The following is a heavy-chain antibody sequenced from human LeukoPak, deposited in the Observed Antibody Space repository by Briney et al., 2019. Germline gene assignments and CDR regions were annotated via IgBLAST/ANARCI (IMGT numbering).Heavy chain of an antibody. CDR3: ARDTRTFDN. V-gene: IGHV3-7*01. D-gene: IGHD1-26*01. J-gene: IGHJ4*02. Sequence: GGSLRLSCSAYGFTFSSYRMNWVRQAPGKGLEWVANKKQDGSEKYYVDSVKGRFTISRDNAKNSLFLQMNSLRAEDTAVYYCARDTRTFDNWGQGTLVTVSS. CDR2: KKQDGSEK. CDR1: GFTFSSYR.